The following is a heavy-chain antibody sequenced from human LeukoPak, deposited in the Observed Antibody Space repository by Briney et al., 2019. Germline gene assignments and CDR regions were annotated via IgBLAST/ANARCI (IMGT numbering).Heavy chain of an antibody. CDR3: ARGSRHPYCTNGVRRYFDMDY. V-gene: IGHV1-18*01. CDR1: GYTFTSYG. D-gene: IGHD2-8*01. J-gene: IGHJ4*02. Sequence: ASVKVSCKASGYTFTSYGISWVRQAPGQGLEWMGWISAYNGNTNYAQKLQGRVTMTTDTSTSTAYMELRSLRSDDTAVYYCARGSRHPYCTNGVRRYFDMDYWGQGTLVTVSS. CDR2: ISAYNGNT.